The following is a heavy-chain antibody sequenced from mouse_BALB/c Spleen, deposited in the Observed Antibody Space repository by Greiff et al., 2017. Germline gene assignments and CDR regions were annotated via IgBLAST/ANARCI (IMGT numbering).Heavy chain of an antibody. Sequence: VHVQQSGAELVRPGALVKLSCKASGFNIKDYYMHWVKQRPEQGLEWIGWIDPENGNTIYDPKFQGKASITADTSSNTAYLQLSSLTSEDTAVYYCASMGSVYGNSAMDYWGQGTSVTVSA. V-gene: IGHV14-1*02. J-gene: IGHJ4*01. CDR3: ASMGSVYGNSAMDY. D-gene: IGHD2-10*02. CDR1: GFNIKDYY. CDR2: IDPENGNT.